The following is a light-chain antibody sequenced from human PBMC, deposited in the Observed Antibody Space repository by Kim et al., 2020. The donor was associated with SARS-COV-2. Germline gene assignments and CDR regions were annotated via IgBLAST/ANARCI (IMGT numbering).Light chain of an antibody. Sequence: SPGERAPLSCRASQSGSRNLAWYQQKPGQAPRLLIYGASTRATGIPARFSGSGSGTEFTLTISSLQSEDFAVYYCQQYNNWPPLYTFGQGTKLEI. CDR1: QSGSRN. J-gene: IGKJ2*01. V-gene: IGKV3-15*01. CDR2: GAS. CDR3: QQYNNWPPLYT.